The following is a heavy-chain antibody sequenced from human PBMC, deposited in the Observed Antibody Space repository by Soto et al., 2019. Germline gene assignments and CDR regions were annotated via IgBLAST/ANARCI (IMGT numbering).Heavy chain of an antibody. CDR3: ARLRFLEWSVFYYYGMDV. D-gene: IGHD3-3*01. CDR2: IDPSDSYT. J-gene: IGHJ6*02. V-gene: IGHV5-10-1*01. Sequence: GESLKISCKGSGYSFTSYWISWVRQMPGKGLEWMVRIDPSDSYTNYSPSFQGHVTISADKSISTAYLQWSSLKASDTAMYYCARLRFLEWSVFYYYGMDVWGQGTTVTVSS. CDR1: GYSFTSYW.